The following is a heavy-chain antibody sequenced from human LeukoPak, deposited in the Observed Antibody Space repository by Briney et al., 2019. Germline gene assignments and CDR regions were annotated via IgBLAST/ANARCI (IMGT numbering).Heavy chain of an antibody. J-gene: IGHJ4*02. CDR3: ARDEGSY. V-gene: IGHV4-30-2*06. CDR2: IWPSGST. Sequence: SETLSLTCSVSGGSISSGPYFWSWIRQSPGQGLEWIGYIWPSGSTNYNPSLSGRVAISLDKSRNHFTLMVTAVTAADTAVYYCARDEGSYWGQGTLVTVSS. CDR1: GGSISSGPYF.